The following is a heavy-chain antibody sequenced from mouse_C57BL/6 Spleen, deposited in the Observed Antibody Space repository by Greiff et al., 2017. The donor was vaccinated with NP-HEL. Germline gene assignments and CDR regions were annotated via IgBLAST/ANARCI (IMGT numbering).Heavy chain of an antibody. CDR3: ARARITTVVADWYFDV. D-gene: IGHD1-1*01. V-gene: IGHV1-76*01. CDR2: IYPGSGNT. J-gene: IGHJ1*03. CDR1: GYTFTDYY. Sequence: VQGVESGAELVRPGASVKLSCKASGYTFTDYYINWVKQRPGQGLEWIARIYPGSGNTYYNEKFKGKATLTAEKSSSTAYMQLSSLTSEDSAVYFCARARITTVVADWYFDVWGTGTTVTVSS.